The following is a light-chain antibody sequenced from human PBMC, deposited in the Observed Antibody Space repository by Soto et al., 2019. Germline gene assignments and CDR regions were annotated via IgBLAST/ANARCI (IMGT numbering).Light chain of an antibody. CDR3: HSYESSTVV. CDR1: SGSIASNY. Sequence: NFMLTQPHSVSESPGKTVTISCTRSSGSIASNYVQWYQQRPGSVPTTVIYEGNQRPSGVPDRFSGSTDGSSNSASLTISRLQTEHEADYNCHSYESSTVVFAAGTKLTV. CDR2: EGN. V-gene: IGLV6-57*04. J-gene: IGLJ2*01.